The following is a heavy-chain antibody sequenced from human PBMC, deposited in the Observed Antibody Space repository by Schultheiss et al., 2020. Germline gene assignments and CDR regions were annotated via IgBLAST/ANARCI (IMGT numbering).Heavy chain of an antibody. D-gene: IGHD1-1*01. V-gene: IGHV3-74*01. CDR2: INSDGSNT. CDR3: TRLFSRPFDP. CDR1: GFTVSSNY. J-gene: IGHJ5*02. Sequence: GESLKISCAASGFTVSSNYMSWVRQAPGKGLEWVSRINSDGSNTSYADSVKGRFTISRDNAKNTLYLQMNSLRAEDTAVYYCTRLFSRPFDPWGQGTLVTVSS.